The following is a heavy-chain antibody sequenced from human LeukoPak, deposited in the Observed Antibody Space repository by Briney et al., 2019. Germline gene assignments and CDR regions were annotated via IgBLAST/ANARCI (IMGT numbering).Heavy chain of an antibody. CDR3: ARGFENSGWYLNWFDP. CDR2: ISSSGSTI. CDR1: GFTFSAYY. V-gene: IGHV3-11*04. J-gene: IGHJ5*02. D-gene: IGHD6-19*01. Sequence: KPGGSLRLSCAASGFTFSAYYMSWVRQAPGKGLEWVSYISSSGSTIYYADSVKGRFTISRDNAKNSLYLQMNSLRAEDTAVYYCARGFENSGWYLNWFDPWGQGTLVTVSS.